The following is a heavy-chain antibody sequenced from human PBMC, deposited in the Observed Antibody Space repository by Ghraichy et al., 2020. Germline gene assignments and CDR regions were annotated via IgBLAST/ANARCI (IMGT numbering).Heavy chain of an antibody. CDR2: ISFDGEGI. CDR1: GFTFTTYG. D-gene: IGHD3-3*01. J-gene: IGHJ4*02. Sequence: GGSLRLACSASGFTFTTYGFVWVRQTPGKGLEFVSRISFDGEGIDYADSAKDRCTISRDNSKNTVYLQMSTLRTEAMAVYYCVKDSYEFWTGYYGPNDFLAQGTLVTVSS. V-gene: IGHV3-64D*06. CDR3: VKDSYEFWTGYYGPNDF.